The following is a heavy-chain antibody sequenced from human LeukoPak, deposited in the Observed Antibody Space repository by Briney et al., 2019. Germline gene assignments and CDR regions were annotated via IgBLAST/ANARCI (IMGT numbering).Heavy chain of an antibody. V-gene: IGHV3-43D*03. D-gene: IGHD3-10*02. CDR2: ISWDGGNT. CDR1: GFTFDDYA. Sequence: GGSLRLSCAASGFTFDDYAMHWVRQAPGEGLEWVSLISWDGGNTFYADSVNGRFTISRDNSKNSLYLQMNSLRAEDTAVYYCAELGITMIGGVWGKGTTVTISS. CDR3: AELGITMIGGV. J-gene: IGHJ6*04.